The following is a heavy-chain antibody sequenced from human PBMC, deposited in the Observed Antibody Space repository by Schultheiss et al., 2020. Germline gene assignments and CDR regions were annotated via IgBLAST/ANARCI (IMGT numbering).Heavy chain of an antibody. CDR1: GFTFDDYA. CDR2: ISWNSGSI. Sequence: SLKISCAASGFTFDDYAMHWVRQAPGKGLEWVSGISWNSGSIGYADSVKGRFTISRDNAKNSLYLQMNSLRAEDTALYYCAKESRYCSSTSCYGYYYYYYMDVWGKGTTVNVYS. D-gene: IGHD2-2*01. CDR3: AKESRYCSSTSCYGYYYYYYMDV. J-gene: IGHJ6*03. V-gene: IGHV3-9*01.